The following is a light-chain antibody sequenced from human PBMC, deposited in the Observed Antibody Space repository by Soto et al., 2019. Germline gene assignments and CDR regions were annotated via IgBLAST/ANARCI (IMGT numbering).Light chain of an antibody. CDR1: SSNIGRNT. J-gene: IGLJ2*01. Sequence: QSVLTQPPSASGTPGQRVTISCAGSSSNIGRNTVIWYHQLPGAAPKLLIYNNYQRPSGVPDRFSGSKSGTSASLAISGLQSEDEADYYCAAWDDSLNGHVVFGGGTKLTVL. CDR3: AAWDDSLNGHVV. CDR2: NNY. V-gene: IGLV1-44*01.